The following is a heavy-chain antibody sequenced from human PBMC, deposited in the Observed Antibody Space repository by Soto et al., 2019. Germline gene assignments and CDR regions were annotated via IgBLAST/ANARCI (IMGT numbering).Heavy chain of an antibody. CDR2: INHSRST. V-gene: IGHV4-34*01. CDR3: ARGGSVLRFLEWLTTGWWFDP. D-gene: IGHD3-3*01. J-gene: IGHJ5*02. CDR1: GGSFSGYY. Sequence: PSETLSLTCAVYGGSFSGYYWSWIRQPPGKGLEWIGEINHSRSTNYNPSLKSRVTISVDTSKNQFSLKLSSVTAADTAVYYCARGGSVLRFLEWLTTGWWFDPWGQGTLVTVSS.